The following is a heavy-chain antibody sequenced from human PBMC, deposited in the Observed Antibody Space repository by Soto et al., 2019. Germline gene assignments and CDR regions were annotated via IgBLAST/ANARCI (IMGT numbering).Heavy chain of an antibody. CDR3: ARDTNGLHY. D-gene: IGHD2-8*01. CDR1: GLIFGNYK. V-gene: IGHV3-74*01. Sequence: EVQLVESGGGLVQPGGSLRLSCAASGLIFGNYKMHWVRQPPGKGLVWASRINTDGSITDYADSVKGRFTVSRDNAKNTMYLQMNSLTADDTAVYYCARDTNGLHYWGQGTLVTVSS. J-gene: IGHJ4*02. CDR2: INTDGSIT.